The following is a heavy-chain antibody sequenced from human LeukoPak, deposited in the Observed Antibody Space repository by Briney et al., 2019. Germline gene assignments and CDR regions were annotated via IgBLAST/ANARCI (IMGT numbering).Heavy chain of an antibody. CDR1: GFTFSDYY. Sequence: GGSLSLSCAASGFTFSDYYMSWIRQAPGKGLEWVSYISSSGSTIYYADSVKGRFTISRDNAKNSLYLQMNSLRAEDTAVYYCAYPRMPMVRDPFDYWGQGTLVTVSS. CDR3: AYPRMPMVRDPFDY. CDR2: ISSSGSTI. D-gene: IGHD3-10*01. V-gene: IGHV3-11*01. J-gene: IGHJ4*02.